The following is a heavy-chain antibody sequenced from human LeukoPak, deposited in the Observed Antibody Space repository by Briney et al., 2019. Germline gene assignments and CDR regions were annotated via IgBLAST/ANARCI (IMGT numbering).Heavy chain of an antibody. D-gene: IGHD6-19*01. CDR3: ARGWGFDF. CDR1: GGSISSSSYY. Sequence: SETLSLTCTVSGGSISSSSYYWGWIRQPPGKGLEWIGSIYYSGSTYYNPSLKSRVTISVDTSKNQFSLQLNSLTPEDTAVYYCARGWGFDFWGQGTLVTVSS. J-gene: IGHJ4*02. V-gene: IGHV4-39*01. CDR2: IYYSGST.